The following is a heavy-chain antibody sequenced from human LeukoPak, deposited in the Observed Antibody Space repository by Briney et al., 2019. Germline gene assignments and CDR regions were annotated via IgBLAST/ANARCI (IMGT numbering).Heavy chain of an antibody. Sequence: KRLACVSSISSSSIYIYYSDSVKGRFTISRHNANNSLYLQMNSLRAEDTAVYYCARDYYWGQGTLVTVSS. J-gene: IGHJ4*02. CDR3: ARDYY. CDR2: ISSSSIYI. V-gene: IGHV3-21*01.